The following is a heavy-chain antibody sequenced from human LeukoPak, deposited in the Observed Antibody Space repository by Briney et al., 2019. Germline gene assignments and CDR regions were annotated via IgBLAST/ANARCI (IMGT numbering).Heavy chain of an antibody. CDR2: IYYSGST. CDR3: ARVLEYSSSSEYYYYYMDV. CDR1: DDSISSSTYY. Sequence: TSDTLSLTCIISDDSISSSTYYWGWIRQPPGKGLEWIGNIYYSGSTYYNPSLKSRVTISIDTSKNQFSLKLYSVTAADTAVYYCARVLEYSSSSEYYYYYMDVWGKGTTVTVSS. J-gene: IGHJ6*03. V-gene: IGHV4-39*07. D-gene: IGHD6-6*01.